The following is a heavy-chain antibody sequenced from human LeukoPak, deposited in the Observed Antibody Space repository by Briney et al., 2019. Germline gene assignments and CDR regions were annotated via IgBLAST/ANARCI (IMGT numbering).Heavy chain of an antibody. Sequence: PSQTLSLTCTVSGGSISSGGYYWSWIRQHPGKGLEWIGYIYYSGSTYYNPSLKSRVTISVDTSKNQFSLKLSSVTAADTAVYYCARDSTVTTSGFDYWGQGTLVTVSS. J-gene: IGHJ4*02. D-gene: IGHD4-17*01. CDR2: IYYSGST. CDR1: GGSISSGGYY. V-gene: IGHV4-31*03. CDR3: ARDSTVTTSGFDY.